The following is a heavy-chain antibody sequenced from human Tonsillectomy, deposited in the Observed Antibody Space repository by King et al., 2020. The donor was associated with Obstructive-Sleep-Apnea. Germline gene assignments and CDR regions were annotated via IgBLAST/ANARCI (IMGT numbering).Heavy chain of an antibody. CDR3: ARAFFRYSGYQYYFDQ. D-gene: IGHD5-12*01. V-gene: IGHV3-66*01. CDR1: GFSVSNNY. J-gene: IGHJ4*02. Sequence: VQLVESGGALVQPGGSLRLSCAVSGFSVSNNYMSWVRQAPGKGLEWVSVIFSGGRTYYADSVKGRFTISRDNSKNTLYLQMNSLRAEDTAVYYCARAFFRYSGYQYYFDQWGQGTLVTVSS. CDR2: IFSGGRT.